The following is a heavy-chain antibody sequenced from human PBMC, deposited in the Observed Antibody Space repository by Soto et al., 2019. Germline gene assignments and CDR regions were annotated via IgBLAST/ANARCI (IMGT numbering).Heavy chain of an antibody. J-gene: IGHJ6*02. CDR2: IYPGDSDT. V-gene: IGHV5-51*01. CDR1: GYSFTSYW. D-gene: IGHD3-10*01. CDR3: AGGGVRGVITRTRDYYGLDV. Sequence: GESLKISCKGSGYSFTSYWIGWVRQMPGKGLECMGIIYPGDSDTRYSPSFQGQVTISADKSISTAYLQWSSLKASDTAMYYCAGGGVRGVITRTRDYYGLDVWGQGTTVTVSS.